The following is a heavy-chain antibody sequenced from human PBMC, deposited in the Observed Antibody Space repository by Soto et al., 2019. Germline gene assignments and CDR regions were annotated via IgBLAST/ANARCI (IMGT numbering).Heavy chain of an antibody. V-gene: IGHV1-2*04. CDR2: INPNSGGT. CDR3: AREASWGVVAARGDDFDI. J-gene: IGHJ3*02. CDR1: GYTFTGYY. Sequence: ASVKVSCKASGYTFTGYYMHWVRQAPGQGLEWMGWINPNSGGTNYAQKFQGWVTMTRDTSISTAYMELSRLRSDDTAVYYCAREASWGVVAARGDDFDIWGQGTMVTVSS. D-gene: IGHD2-15*01.